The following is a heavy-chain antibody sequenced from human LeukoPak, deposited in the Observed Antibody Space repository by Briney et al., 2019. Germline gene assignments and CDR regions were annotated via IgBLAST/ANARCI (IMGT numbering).Heavy chain of an antibody. J-gene: IGHJ3*01. CDR1: GYTFTAYF. CDR2: INPNSGGT. CDR3: ARWATNVFDV. V-gene: IGHV1-2*02. D-gene: IGHD1-26*01. Sequence: ASVKVPCKASGYTFTAYFLHWVRQAPGQGLEWMAWINPNSGGTNDAQKFQGRVTLARDTSISTAYMELNRLSSDDTAVYFCARWATNVFDVWGQGTMVTVSS.